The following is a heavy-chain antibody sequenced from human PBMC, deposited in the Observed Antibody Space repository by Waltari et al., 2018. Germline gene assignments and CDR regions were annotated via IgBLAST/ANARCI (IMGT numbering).Heavy chain of an antibody. J-gene: IGHJ3*02. CDR2: ITHSGST. D-gene: IGHD3-22*01. CDR3: ARGLRVRTFDI. Sequence: QVQLQQWGAGLLKPSETLSLSCAVYGESFSGYYWTWVRQSPGKGLEWIGEITHSGSTYSNPSLKSRVTISVDSSKNQFSLRLTSVTAADTAVYYCARGLRVRTFDIWGQGTMVNVSS. CDR1: GESFSGYY. V-gene: IGHV4-34*01.